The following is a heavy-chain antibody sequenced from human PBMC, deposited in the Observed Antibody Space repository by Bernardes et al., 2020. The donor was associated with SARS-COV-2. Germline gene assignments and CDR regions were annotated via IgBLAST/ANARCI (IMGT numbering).Heavy chain of an antibody. V-gene: IGHV1-8*01. Sequence: ASVKVSCMASGYTFTNYDINWVRQAPGQGLEWVGWMNPNSGSTGYAQKFQGRVSMTRSTSISTAYMELSSLKSEDTAVYYCARGSGVAADYWGQGTLVTVST. J-gene: IGHJ4*02. CDR3: ARGSGVAADY. CDR2: MNPNSGST. D-gene: IGHD6-13*01. CDR1: GYTFTNYD.